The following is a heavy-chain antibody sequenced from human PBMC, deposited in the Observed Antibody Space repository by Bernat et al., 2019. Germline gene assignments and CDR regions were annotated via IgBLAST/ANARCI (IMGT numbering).Heavy chain of an antibody. CDR1: GFTFSNFW. Sequence: EVQLVESGGGLVQPGGSLRLSCAASGFTFSNFWMSWVRQAPGKGLGWVANIMHDGSDKYYVDSMKGRFTISRDNAKSSLYLQMNSLRAEDTAVYYCARYCSRTSCSDAFDIWGQGTMVTVSS. CDR3: ARYCSRTSCSDAFDI. D-gene: IGHD2-2*01. J-gene: IGHJ3*02. V-gene: IGHV3-7*03. CDR2: IMHDGSDK.